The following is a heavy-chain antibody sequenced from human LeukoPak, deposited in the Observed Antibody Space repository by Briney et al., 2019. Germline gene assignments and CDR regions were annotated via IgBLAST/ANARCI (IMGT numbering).Heavy chain of an antibody. Sequence: GRSLRLSCVASGLTFSSYGMHWVRQAPGKGLEWVAVISYDGTNTYYGDSVRGRFTISRDNSKNTLYLQMNSLRAEDTAVYYCARQWLARGIFDYWGQGTLVTVSS. CDR1: GLTFSSYG. J-gene: IGHJ4*02. CDR2: ISYDGTNT. D-gene: IGHD6-19*01. V-gene: IGHV3-30*03. CDR3: ARQWLARGIFDY.